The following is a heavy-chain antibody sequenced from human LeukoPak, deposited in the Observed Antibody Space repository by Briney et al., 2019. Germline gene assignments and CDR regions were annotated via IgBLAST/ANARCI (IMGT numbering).Heavy chain of an antibody. CDR1: GGSISSYY. Sequence: KPSETLSLTCTVSGGSISSYYWSWIRQPAGKGLEWIGRIYSNGDTKFNPSLKSRVTISLDTSKNQFSLKLSSATAADTAVYYCASRHSKQQPYYYNMDIWGKGTTVTVSS. CDR2: IYSNGDT. D-gene: IGHD6-13*01. J-gene: IGHJ6*03. CDR3: ASRHSKQQPYYYNMDI. V-gene: IGHV4-4*07.